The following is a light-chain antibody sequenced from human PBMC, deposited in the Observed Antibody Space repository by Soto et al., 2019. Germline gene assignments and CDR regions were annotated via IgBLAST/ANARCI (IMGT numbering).Light chain of an antibody. Sequence: DIQMTQSPSTLSASVGDRVTITCRASQNSRSRLAWFQKKPGKATNLLIYDASSLESGVPKSFSGSGSATEFTLTISSLHNDDFSTYYCQQYLSYWTFGQGTKVDIK. V-gene: IGKV1-5*01. CDR2: DAS. CDR1: QNSRSR. CDR3: QQYLSYWT. J-gene: IGKJ1*01.